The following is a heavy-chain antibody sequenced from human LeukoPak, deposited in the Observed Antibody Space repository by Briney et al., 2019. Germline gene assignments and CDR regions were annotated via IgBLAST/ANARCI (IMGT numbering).Heavy chain of an antibody. V-gene: IGHV3-23*01. D-gene: IGHD5-24*01. Sequence: PGGSLRLSCAASGFSFSIYAMSWVRQAPGKGLEWVSGIVGSGGSTFYADSVKGRFTISRDNSKNTLYLQMNSLRAGDTAIYYCTKDLLQGDGYWDIDYWGQGTLVTVSS. CDR1: GFSFSIYA. CDR3: TKDLLQGDGYWDIDY. CDR2: IVGSGGST. J-gene: IGHJ4*02.